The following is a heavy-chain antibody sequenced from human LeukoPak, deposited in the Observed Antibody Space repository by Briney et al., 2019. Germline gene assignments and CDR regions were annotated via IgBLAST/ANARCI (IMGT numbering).Heavy chain of an antibody. CDR1: GYTFTGYY. J-gene: IGHJ5*02. CDR3: ARVEGFPNWFDP. CDR2: INPNSGGT. Sequence: ASVKVSCKASGYTFTGYYMHWVRQAPGQGLEWMGWINPNSGGTNYAQKFQRRVTMTRDTSISTAYMELSRLRSDDTAVYYCARVEGFPNWFDPWGQGTLVTVSS. V-gene: IGHV1-2*02.